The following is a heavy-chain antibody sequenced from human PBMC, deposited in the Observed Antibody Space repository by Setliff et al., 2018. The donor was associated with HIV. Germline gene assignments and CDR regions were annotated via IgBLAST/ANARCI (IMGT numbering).Heavy chain of an antibody. V-gene: IGHV4-31*03. CDR2: IFYSGST. D-gene: IGHD6-6*01. CDR1: GGSISSGGYY. CDR3: ARMGAARPLYYYGMDV. Sequence: SETLSLTCTVSGGSISSGGYYWSWIRQHPGKGLEWIGYIFYSGSTYYNPSLKSRVTISVDTSKNQFSLKLSSVTAADTAVYYCARMGAARPLYYYGMDVWGRGTTVTVSS. J-gene: IGHJ6*02.